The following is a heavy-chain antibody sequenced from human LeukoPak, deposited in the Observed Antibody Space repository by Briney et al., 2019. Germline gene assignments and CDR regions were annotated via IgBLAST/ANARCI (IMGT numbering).Heavy chain of an antibody. CDR3: ARGYGSSSYNCFDP. V-gene: IGHV4-34*01. CDR1: GGSFSGYH. D-gene: IGHD6-6*01. Sequence: SETLSLTCAVYGGSFSGYHWSWIRQPPGKGLEWIGEINHSGSTNYNPSLKSRVTISVDTSKNQFSLKLRSVTAADTAVYYCARGYGSSSYNCFDPWGQGTLVTVSS. CDR2: INHSGST. J-gene: IGHJ5*02.